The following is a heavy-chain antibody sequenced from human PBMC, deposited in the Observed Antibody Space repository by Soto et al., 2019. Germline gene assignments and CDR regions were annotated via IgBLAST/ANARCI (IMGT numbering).Heavy chain of an antibody. D-gene: IGHD1-26*01. Sequence: SETLSLTCTVSGGSISSSSYYWGWIRQPPGKGLERIGSIYYSGSTYYNPSLKSRVTISVDTSKNQFSLKLSSVTAADTAVCYCARHALLESGSYNYYYGMDVWGQGTTVTVSS. CDR2: IYYSGST. CDR3: ARHALLESGSYNYYYGMDV. J-gene: IGHJ6*02. V-gene: IGHV4-39*01. CDR1: GGSISSSSYY.